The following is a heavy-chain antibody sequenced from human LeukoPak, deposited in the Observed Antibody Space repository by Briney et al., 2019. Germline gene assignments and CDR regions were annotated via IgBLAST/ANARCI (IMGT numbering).Heavy chain of an antibody. CDR2: IDPSDSYT. J-gene: IGHJ4*02. CDR3: AALYYDILTGYYTTFFDY. V-gene: IGHV5-10-1*01. CDR1: GYSFTSYW. D-gene: IGHD3-9*01. Sequence: GESLKISCKGSGYSFTSYWISWVRQMPGKGLEWMGRIDPSDSYTNYSPSFRGHVTISADKSISTAYLQWSSLKASDTAMYYCAALYYDILTGYYTTFFDYWGQGTLVTVSS.